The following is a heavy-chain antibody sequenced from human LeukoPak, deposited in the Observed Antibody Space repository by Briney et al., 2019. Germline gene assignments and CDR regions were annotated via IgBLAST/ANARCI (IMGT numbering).Heavy chain of an antibody. CDR2: ISSGSSTI. D-gene: IGHD2/OR15-2a*01. Sequence: SGGSLRLSCAASGFTFSTYSMNWVRQALGRGLEWVSYISSGSSTIYYADSVQGRFTISRDNAKNSLYLQMNSLRVEDTAVYYCARETDSLNTYYYFDSWGQGTLLTVSS. CDR3: ARETDSLNTYYYFDS. J-gene: IGHJ4*02. CDR1: GFTFSTYS. V-gene: IGHV3-48*01.